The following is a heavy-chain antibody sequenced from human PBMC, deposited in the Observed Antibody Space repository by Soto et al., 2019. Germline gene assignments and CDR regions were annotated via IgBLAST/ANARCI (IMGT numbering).Heavy chain of an antibody. J-gene: IGHJ4*02. CDR3: ARVKISGWSIDY. V-gene: IGHV4-31*03. CDR2: IYYSGST. Sequence: SETLSLTCTVSGGSISSGGYYWSWIRQHPGKGLEWIGYIYYSGSTYYNPSLKSRVTISVDTSKNQFSLKLSSVTAADTAVYYCARVKISGWSIDYWGQGTLVTVSS. D-gene: IGHD6-19*01. CDR1: GGSISSGGYY.